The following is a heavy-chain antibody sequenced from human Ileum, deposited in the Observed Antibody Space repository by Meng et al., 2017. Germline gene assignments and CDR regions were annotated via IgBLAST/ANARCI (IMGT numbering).Heavy chain of an antibody. J-gene: IGHJ4*02. CDR3: ARYILRWGYYFDY. Sequence: QVHSRESGPVLVKPPGTLSLTCAASGGSISSSNWWSWVRQPPGKGLEWIGEIDHGGSTNYNPSLKSRVTISVDKSKNQFSLKLSSVTAADTAVYYCARYILRWGYYFDYWGQGTLVTVSS. D-gene: IGHD4-23*01. V-gene: IGHV4-4*03. CDR2: IDHGGST. CDR1: GGSISSSNW.